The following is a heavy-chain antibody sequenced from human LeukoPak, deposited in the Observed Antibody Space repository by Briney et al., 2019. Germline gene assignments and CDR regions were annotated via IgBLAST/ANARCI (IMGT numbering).Heavy chain of an antibody. D-gene: IGHD6-6*01. Sequence: SETLSLTCTVSGGSISSSSYYWGWIRQPPGKGLEWLGTIYYRGTTYYNPSLKSRVTISVDTSKNQFSLRLRSVTAADTAVYYCARDFSSSSSVYYYYYMDVWGKGTTVTVSS. J-gene: IGHJ6*03. CDR3: ARDFSSSSSVYYYYYMDV. CDR2: IYYRGTT. V-gene: IGHV4-39*07. CDR1: GGSISSSSYY.